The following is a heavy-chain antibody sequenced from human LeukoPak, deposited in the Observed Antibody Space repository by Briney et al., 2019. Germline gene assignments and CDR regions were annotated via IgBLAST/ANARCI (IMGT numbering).Heavy chain of an antibody. CDR3: ARELRGCTNGVCPRGNAFDI. J-gene: IGHJ3*02. D-gene: IGHD2-8*01. CDR1: GYSISSGYY. Sequence: SETLSLTCAVSGYSISSGYYWGWIRQPPGKGLEWIGSIYHSGSTYYNPSLKSRVTISVDTSKNQFSLKLSSVTAADTAVYYCARELRGCTNGVCPRGNAFDIWGQGTMVTVSS. V-gene: IGHV4-38-2*02. CDR2: IYHSGST.